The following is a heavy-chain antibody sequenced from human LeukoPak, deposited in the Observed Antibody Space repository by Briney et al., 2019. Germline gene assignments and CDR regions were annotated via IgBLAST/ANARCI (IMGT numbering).Heavy chain of an antibody. CDR3: ARGTPYNP. V-gene: IGHV4-34*01. Sequence: SETLSLTCAVYGGSFSGYYWSWIRQPPGKGLEWIGEINHSGTTYYNPSLKSRITISIDTSNNQFSLKLSSVTAADTAVYYCARGTPYNPWGQGTLVTVSS. CDR1: GGSFSGYY. CDR2: INHSGTT. J-gene: IGHJ5*02. D-gene: IGHD4-11*01.